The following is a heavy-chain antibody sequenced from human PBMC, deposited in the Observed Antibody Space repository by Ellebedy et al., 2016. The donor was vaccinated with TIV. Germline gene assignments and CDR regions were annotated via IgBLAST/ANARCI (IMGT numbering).Heavy chain of an antibody. CDR2: ISYYSSYI. Sequence: GESLKISCAASGFTFSSFSMHWVRQAPGKGLEWVSSISYYSSYIYYADSVKGRFTISRDDAKNSLYLQLNSLGVEDTALYYCARSLGIGPYGMDVWGQGTTVTVSS. J-gene: IGHJ6*02. CDR3: ARSLGIGPYGMDV. D-gene: IGHD3-16*01. CDR1: GFTFSSFS. V-gene: IGHV3-21*01.